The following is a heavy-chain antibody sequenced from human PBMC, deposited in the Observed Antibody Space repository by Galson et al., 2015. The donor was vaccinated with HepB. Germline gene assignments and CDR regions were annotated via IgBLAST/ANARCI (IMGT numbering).Heavy chain of an antibody. V-gene: IGHV3-30*04. Sequence: SLRLSCAASGFTFSHYAMHWVRQAPGKGLEWVAIISYDGSNQYYAGSVKGRFTISRDNSKNTLYLQMNSLRVEDTAVYYCARDETYFYDSSGYCVYWGQGALVTVSS. CDR1: GFTFSHYA. D-gene: IGHD3-22*01. J-gene: IGHJ4*02. CDR3: ARDETYFYDSSGYCVY. CDR2: ISYDGSNQ.